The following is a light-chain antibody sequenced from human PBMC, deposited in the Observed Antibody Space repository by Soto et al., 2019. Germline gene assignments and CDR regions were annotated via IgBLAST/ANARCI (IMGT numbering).Light chain of an antibody. V-gene: IGLV1-40*01. CDR3: QSYDRSLSVV. CDR2: VST. Sequence: QSVLTQPPSVSGAPGLRVTISCTGSSSNIGAGYDVQCYQQLPGSAPKLLIYVSTDRASGVPDRFSGSKSGTSASLTITGLQAEDEADYYCQSYDRSLSVVFGGGTKLTVL. J-gene: IGLJ2*01. CDR1: SSNIGAGYD.